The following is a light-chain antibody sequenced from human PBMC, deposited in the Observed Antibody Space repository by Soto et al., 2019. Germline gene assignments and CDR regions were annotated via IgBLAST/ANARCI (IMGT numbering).Light chain of an antibody. CDR1: SSDVGGYNY. CDR3: SSYTSSSTLRV. J-gene: IGLJ2*01. CDR2: DVS. Sequence: QSALTQPASVSGSPGQSITISCTGTSSDVGGYNYVSWYQQHPGKAPKLMIYDVSNRPSGVSNRFLGSKSGNTASLTISGXXXXXXXXXXXSSYTSSSTLRVFGGGTKLTV. V-gene: IGLV2-14*01.